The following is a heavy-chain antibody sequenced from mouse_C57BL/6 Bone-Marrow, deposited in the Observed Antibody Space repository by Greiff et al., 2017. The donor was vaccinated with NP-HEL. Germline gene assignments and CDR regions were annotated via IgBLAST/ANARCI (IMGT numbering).Heavy chain of an antibody. J-gene: IGHJ2*01. CDR1: GFTFSSYG. CDR2: ISSGGSYT. D-gene: IGHD1-1*01. CDR3: ATYYYGSSY. V-gene: IGHV5-6*01. Sequence: EVKLMESGGDLVKPGGSLKLSCAASGFTFSSYGMSWVRQTPDKRLEWVATISSGGSYTYYPDSVKGRFTISRDNAKNTLYLQMSSLKSEDTAMYYCATYYYGSSYWGQGTTLTVSS.